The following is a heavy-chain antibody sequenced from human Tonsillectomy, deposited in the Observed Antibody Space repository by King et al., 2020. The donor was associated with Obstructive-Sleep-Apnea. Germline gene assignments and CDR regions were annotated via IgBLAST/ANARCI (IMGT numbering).Heavy chain of an antibody. J-gene: IGHJ6*02. Sequence: VQLVESGGGLVQPGGSLKLSCAASGFTFSGSGIHWVRQASGKGLEWVGRIRSKDNYATAYAASVRGRFTISRNDSMNTAYLQMNSLKTDDTAVYYCTWRSHTGTAVSGMDVWGQGTTVTVSS. CDR2: IRSKDNYAT. D-gene: IGHD4-23*01. CDR1: GFTFSGSG. CDR3: TWRSHTGTAVSGMDV. V-gene: IGHV3-73*01.